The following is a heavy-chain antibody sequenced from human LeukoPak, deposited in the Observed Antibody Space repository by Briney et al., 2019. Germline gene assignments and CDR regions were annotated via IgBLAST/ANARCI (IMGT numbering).Heavy chain of an antibody. CDR3: ATNPPPYYDFWSGYYRDDGYYFDY. CDR2: INSDGSST. V-gene: IGHV3-74*01. D-gene: IGHD3-3*01. J-gene: IGHJ4*02. Sequence: GGSLRLSCAASGFTFSSYWMHWVRQAPGKGLVWVSRINSDGSSTNYADSVKGRFTISRDNAKNTLYLQMNSLRAEDTAVYYCATNPPPYYDFWSGYYRDDGYYFDYWGRGTLVTVSS. CDR1: GFTFSSYW.